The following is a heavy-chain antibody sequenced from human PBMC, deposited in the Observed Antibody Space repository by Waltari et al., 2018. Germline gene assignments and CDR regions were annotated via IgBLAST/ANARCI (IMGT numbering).Heavy chain of an antibody. Sequence: QLQLQESGPGLVKPSETLSLTCTVSGDSITSPIYHWGWIRQPPGKGLEWFGRVSANEDTYYNPSLKSRVTISVGTSKTQFSLKLSSVTAADTAVFYCARRLEMSGITYDAFDIWGQGTMVTVSS. CDR3: ARRLEMSGITYDAFDI. CDR2: VSANEDT. D-gene: IGHD3-3*01. CDR1: GDSITSPIYH. V-gene: IGHV4-39*01. J-gene: IGHJ3*02.